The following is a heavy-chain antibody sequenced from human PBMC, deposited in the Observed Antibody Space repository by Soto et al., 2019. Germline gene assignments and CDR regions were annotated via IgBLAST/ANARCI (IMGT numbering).Heavy chain of an antibody. J-gene: IGHJ6*02. D-gene: IGHD2-2*01. CDR3: ARSQGSSTSLEIYYYYYYGMDV. CDR2: IIPISDTT. Sequence: QVQLVQSGAEVKKPGSSVKVSCKASGGTFSSYAISWVRQAPGQGLEWMGGIIPISDTTNYAQKFQGRVTMTADEYTSTAYMELRSLRSEDTAVYYCARSQGSSTSLEIYYYYYYGMDVWGQGTTVTVSS. CDR1: GGTFSSYA. V-gene: IGHV1-69*01.